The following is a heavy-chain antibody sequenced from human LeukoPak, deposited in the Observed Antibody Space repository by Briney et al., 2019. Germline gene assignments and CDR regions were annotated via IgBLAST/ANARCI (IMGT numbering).Heavy chain of an antibody. Sequence: GGSLRLSCAASGFTFSSYWMSWVRQAPGKGLEWVANIKQDGSEKYYVDSVKGRFTISRDNAKNSLYLQMNSLRPDDTALYYCTKDITAGGLDYWGQGTLVTVSS. CDR1: GFTFSSYW. CDR2: IKQDGSEK. J-gene: IGHJ4*02. CDR3: TKDITAGGLDY. V-gene: IGHV3-7*03. D-gene: IGHD6-13*01.